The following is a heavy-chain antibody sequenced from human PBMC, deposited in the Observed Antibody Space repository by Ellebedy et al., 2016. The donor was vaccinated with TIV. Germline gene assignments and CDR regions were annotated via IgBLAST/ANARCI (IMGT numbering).Heavy chain of an antibody. CDR2: FYYSGST. CDR1: GSSINTHYY. CDR3: ARGRYYEDLMGPWTPFDL. J-gene: IGHJ3*01. Sequence: SETLSLTCSVSGSSINTHYYWGWIRQPPGKGLEWIGSFYYSGSTNYNPSLKSRVTMSLDTSKNQFSLTLSSVNAADTALYYCARGRYYEDLMGPWTPFDLWGQGTMVTVSS. V-gene: IGHV4-59*01. D-gene: IGHD3-10*01.